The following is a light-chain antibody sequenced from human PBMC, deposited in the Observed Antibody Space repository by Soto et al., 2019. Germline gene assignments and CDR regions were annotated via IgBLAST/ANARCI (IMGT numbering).Light chain of an antibody. CDR2: DVS. V-gene: IGLV2-11*01. Sequence: QSVLTQPRSVSGSPGQSVTISCTGTSSDVGGYNYVSWYQQHPGKAPKLMIYDVSKRPSGVPDRFSGSKSGNTASLTISGLQAEDDADYYCCSYAGSDYVFGTGTKLTVL. CDR3: CSYAGSDYV. CDR1: SSDVGGYNY. J-gene: IGLJ1*01.